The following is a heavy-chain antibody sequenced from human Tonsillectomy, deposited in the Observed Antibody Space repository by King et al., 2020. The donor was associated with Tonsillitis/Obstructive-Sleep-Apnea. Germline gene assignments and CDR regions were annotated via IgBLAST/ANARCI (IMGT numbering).Heavy chain of an antibody. CDR2: IYYSGST. J-gene: IGHJ4*02. CDR3: AGGGSGSPRDYFDY. D-gene: IGHD3-10*01. V-gene: IGHV4-59*01. Sequence: QLQLQESGPGLVKPSETLSLTCTVSGGSISSYYWSWIRQPPGKGLEWIGYIYYSGSTNYNPSLKSRVTISVDTSKNQFSLKLSPVTAADTAVYCCAGGGSGSPRDYFDYWGQGTLVTVSS. CDR1: GGSISSYY.